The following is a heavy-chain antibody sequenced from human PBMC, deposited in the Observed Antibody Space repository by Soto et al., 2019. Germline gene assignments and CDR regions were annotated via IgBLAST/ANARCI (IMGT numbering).Heavy chain of an antibody. J-gene: IGHJ4*02. Sequence: GESLKISCKGSGYSFTSYWIGWVRQMPGKGLEWMGIIYPGDSDTRYSPSFQGQVTISADKSISTAYLQWSSLKASDTAMYYCARQGIAVAGIPSLFDYWGQGTLVTVSS. CDR3: ARQGIAVAGIPSLFDY. CDR1: GYSFTSYW. D-gene: IGHD6-19*01. CDR2: IYPGDSDT. V-gene: IGHV5-51*01.